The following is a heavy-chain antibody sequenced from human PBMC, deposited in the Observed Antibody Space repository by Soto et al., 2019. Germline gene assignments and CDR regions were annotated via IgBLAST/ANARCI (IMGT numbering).Heavy chain of an antibody. J-gene: IGHJ4*02. CDR2: ISYDGSNK. V-gene: IGHV3-30-3*01. CDR1: GVTVSSYA. D-gene: IGHD5-12*01. CDR3: ARGRGRDGYTFLDF. Sequence: ALRLCSAASGVTVSSYAMHWVRQATGKGLEWVAVISYDGSNKYYADTVKGRFTISRDNSKNTLYLQMNSLRAEVTAVYYCARGRGRDGYTFLDFWGQGTLVTVSS.